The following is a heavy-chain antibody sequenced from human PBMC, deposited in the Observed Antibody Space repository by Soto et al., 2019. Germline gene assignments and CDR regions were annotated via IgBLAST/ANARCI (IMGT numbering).Heavy chain of an antibody. CDR3: ARDYYDGSASYGIEI. D-gene: IGHD3-16*01. CDR1: GYTFTGYY. Sequence: QVHLVQSGAEVKKPGASVKVSCKASGYTFTGYYIHWVRQAPGQGLEWMGWINPKSGGAHIAQKFEGWVTMTRDTSISTTDMELSSLRSNDTAVYYCARDYYDGSASYGIEIWGQGTMVTVAS. CDR2: INPKSGGA. V-gene: IGHV1-2*04. J-gene: IGHJ3*02.